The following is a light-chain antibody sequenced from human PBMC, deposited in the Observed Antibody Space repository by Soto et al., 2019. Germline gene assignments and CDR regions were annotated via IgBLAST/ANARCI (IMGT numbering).Light chain of an antibody. J-gene: IGKJ5*01. CDR2: GAS. V-gene: IGKV1-13*02. Sequence: IQMLKSPSSLSASVGDRVTITCRASQYIGDFLNWYQQTPGNPTKLLIFGASNLHIGVPSRFSGSGSGTEFTLTISSLQPEEFGTYYCQQFKSYPITVGQGTRLEI. CDR3: QQFKSYPIT. CDR1: QYIGDF.